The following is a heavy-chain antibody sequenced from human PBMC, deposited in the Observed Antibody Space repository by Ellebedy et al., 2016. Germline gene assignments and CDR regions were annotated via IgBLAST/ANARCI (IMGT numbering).Heavy chain of an antibody. CDR3: ARDVAVHGNYGMDV. Sequence: SETLSLXCGVYGGSLSGYYWSWIRQPPGKGLEWIGEINHSGNTDYNPSLESRVTISVDTSKNQFSLKLSSVTAADTAVYYCARDVAVHGNYGMDVWGQGTTVTVSS. CDR2: INHSGNT. J-gene: IGHJ6*02. CDR1: GGSLSGYY. D-gene: IGHD6-19*01. V-gene: IGHV4-34*01.